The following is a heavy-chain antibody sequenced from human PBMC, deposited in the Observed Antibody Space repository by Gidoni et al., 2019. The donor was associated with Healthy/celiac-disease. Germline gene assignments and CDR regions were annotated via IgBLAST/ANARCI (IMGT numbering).Heavy chain of an antibody. CDR1: GFSLSTSGMF. V-gene: IGHV2-70*15. J-gene: IGHJ4*02. Sequence: HVTLKESTPALVTPTQTLTLTCSFSGFSLSTSGMFVSWIRQPPWKALEWLARIDWDDDKYYSTSLKTRLTSPKDTPKNQVVLTMTNMDPVDTATYSCARSRGYSYVFFDYWGQGTLCTVSA. D-gene: IGHD5-18*01. CDR2: IDWDDDK. CDR3: ARSRGYSYVFFDY.